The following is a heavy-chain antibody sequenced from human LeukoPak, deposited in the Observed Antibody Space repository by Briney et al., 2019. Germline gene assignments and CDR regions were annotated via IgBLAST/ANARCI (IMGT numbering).Heavy chain of an antibody. Sequence: GSSVKVSCKASGGTFISYAISWVRQAPGQGLEWMGGIIPIFGTANYAQKFQGRVTITADESTSTAYMELSSLRSEDTAVYYCARERRGGSYFTEKRLDYWGQGTLVTVSS. D-gene: IGHD1-26*01. CDR1: GGTFISYA. V-gene: IGHV1-69*01. CDR2: IIPIFGTA. CDR3: ARERRGGSYFTEKRLDY. J-gene: IGHJ4*02.